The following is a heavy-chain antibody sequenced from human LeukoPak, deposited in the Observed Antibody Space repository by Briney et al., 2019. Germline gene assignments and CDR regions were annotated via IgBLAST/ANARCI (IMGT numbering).Heavy chain of an antibody. CDR3: ARERHYTMDV. CDR2: INHSGST. J-gene: IGHJ6*02. V-gene: IGHV4-30-2*01. CDR1: GGSISSGGYS. Sequence: PSETLSLTCAVSGGSISSGGYSWSWIRQPPGKGLEWIGEINHSGSTNYNPSLKSRVTISVDRSKNQFSLKLSSVTAADTAVYYCARERHYTMDVWGQGTTVTVSS. D-gene: IGHD3-10*01.